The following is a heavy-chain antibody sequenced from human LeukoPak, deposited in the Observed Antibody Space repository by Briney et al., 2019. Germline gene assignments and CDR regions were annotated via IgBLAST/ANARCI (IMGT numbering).Heavy chain of an antibody. D-gene: IGHD5-12*01. V-gene: IGHV3-11*06. J-gene: IGHJ4*02. Sequence: GGSLRLSCAASGFTFSDYFMNWVRQAPGKGLEWVSYISSSGSDTTYADSVRGRFTVSRDNAMNSLYLQMNSLRAEDTAVYYCAKARSGYDLEADYWGQGTLVTVSS. CDR3: AKARSGYDLEADY. CDR1: GFTFSDYF. CDR2: ISSSGSDT.